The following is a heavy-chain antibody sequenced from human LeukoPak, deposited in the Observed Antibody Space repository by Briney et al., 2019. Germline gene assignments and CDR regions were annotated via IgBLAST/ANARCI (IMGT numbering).Heavy chain of an antibody. CDR2: INHSGST. CDR3: ARHVLRYFDWLSKYNWFDP. Sequence: PSETLSLTCAVYGGSFSGYYWSWIRQPPGKGLEWIGEINHSGSTNYNPSLKSRVTISVDTSKNQFSLKLSSVTAADTAVYYCARHVLRYFDWLSKYNWFDPWGQGTPVTVSS. CDR1: GGSFSGYY. D-gene: IGHD3-9*01. J-gene: IGHJ5*02. V-gene: IGHV4-34*01.